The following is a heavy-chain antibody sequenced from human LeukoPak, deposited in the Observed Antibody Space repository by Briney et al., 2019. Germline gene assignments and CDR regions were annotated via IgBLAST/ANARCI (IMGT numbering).Heavy chain of an antibody. J-gene: IGHJ3*01. V-gene: IGHV5-51*01. Sequence: GESLKISCKVSGYRFTSYCIGWVRQMPGKGLEWMGIIYPGDSGPTYSPSFQGQVTISVDKSINTAYLQWSSLQVSDTAMYYCGMSGDRVPLQDDVFDVWGQGTMVTVST. CDR3: GMSGDRVPLQDDVFDV. D-gene: IGHD1-26*01. CDR2: IYPGDSGP. CDR1: GYRFTSYC.